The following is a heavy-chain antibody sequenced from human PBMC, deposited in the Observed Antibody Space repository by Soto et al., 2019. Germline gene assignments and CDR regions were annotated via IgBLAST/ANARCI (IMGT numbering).Heavy chain of an antibody. CDR1: GGTFSSYA. CDR3: ARERGEPGNVGVTAFDY. Sequence: QVQLVQSGAEVKKPGSSVKVSCKASGGTFSSYAISWVRQAPGQGLEWMGGIIPIFGTANYAQKFQGRVTITADESTGTAYMELSSLRSEDTAVYYCARERGEPGNVGVTAFDYWGQGTLVTVSS. V-gene: IGHV1-69*01. J-gene: IGHJ4*02. D-gene: IGHD2-21*02. CDR2: IIPIFGTA.